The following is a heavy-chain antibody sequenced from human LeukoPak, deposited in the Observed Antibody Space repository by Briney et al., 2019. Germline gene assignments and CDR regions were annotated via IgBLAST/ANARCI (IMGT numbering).Heavy chain of an antibody. V-gene: IGHV1-2*02. J-gene: IGHJ3*02. D-gene: IGHD7-27*01. Sequence: ASVKVSCKASGYTLAGHYIHWVRQAPGQGLEWMGWISPHSGFTMYPQRFQGRVTMTTDTSISTAFLEVRRLRSDDTAAYYCARQTGDDALDIWGQGTMITVYS. CDR3: ARQTGDDALDI. CDR1: GYTLAGHY. CDR2: ISPHSGFT.